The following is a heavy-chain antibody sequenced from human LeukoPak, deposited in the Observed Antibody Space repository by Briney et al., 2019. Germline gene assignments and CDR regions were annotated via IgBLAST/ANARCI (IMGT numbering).Heavy chain of an antibody. D-gene: IGHD3-3*01. CDR1: GGSISGYY. CDR2: IYASGSA. CDR3: ARNPGPTIFGVAPDYYYMDV. V-gene: IGHV4-4*07. Sequence: SETLSLTCTVSGGSISGYYWTWIRQPAGKGLEGIGRIYASGSASYNPSLESRVTMSVDTSKNQFSLKLSSVTAADTAVYYCARNPGPTIFGVAPDYYYMDVWGKGTTVTVSS. J-gene: IGHJ6*03.